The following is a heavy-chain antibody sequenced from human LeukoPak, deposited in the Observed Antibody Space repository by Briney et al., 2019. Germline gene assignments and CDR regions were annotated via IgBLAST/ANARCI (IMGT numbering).Heavy chain of an antibody. Sequence: PGGSLRLSCVVSGFTFSTYWMSWVRQAPGKGLECVATIKQDGSVKNYADSVKGRFTISRDNAKNSLYLQMNSLRAEDTALYYCAKDITGTTFGYHYGMDVWGQGTTVTVSS. J-gene: IGHJ6*02. CDR3: AKDITGTTFGYHYGMDV. V-gene: IGHV3-7*03. CDR1: GFTFSTYW. CDR2: IKQDGSVK. D-gene: IGHD1-20*01.